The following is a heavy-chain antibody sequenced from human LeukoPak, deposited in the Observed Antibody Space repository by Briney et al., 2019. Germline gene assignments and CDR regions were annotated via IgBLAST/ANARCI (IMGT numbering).Heavy chain of an antibody. CDR1: GFTFSHYW. CDR3: AKSGYNRFDY. Sequence: EGSLRLSCAASGFTFSHYWMTWVRQAPGKGLEWVSTISGSGSGSSTYYADSVKGRFTISRDNSKNTLYLQMNSLRAEDTAVYYCAKSGYNRFDYWGQGTLVTVSS. J-gene: IGHJ4*02. CDR2: ISGSGSGSST. D-gene: IGHD5-24*01. V-gene: IGHV3-23*01.